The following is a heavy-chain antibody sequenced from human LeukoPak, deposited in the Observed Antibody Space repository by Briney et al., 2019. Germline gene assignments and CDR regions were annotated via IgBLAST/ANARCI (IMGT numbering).Heavy chain of an antibody. CDR1: GGSISSSNYY. CDR2: IYYSGST. J-gene: IGHJ4*02. V-gene: IGHV4-39*01. CDR3: ASRGYTYGPLD. D-gene: IGHD5-18*01. Sequence: SETLSLTCTVSGGSISSSNYYWGWIRQPPGKGLEWIGSIYYSGSTYYNASLKSRVTISVDTPKKQFSLTLTSVTAADTAVYYCASRGYTYGPLDWGQGTLVSVSS.